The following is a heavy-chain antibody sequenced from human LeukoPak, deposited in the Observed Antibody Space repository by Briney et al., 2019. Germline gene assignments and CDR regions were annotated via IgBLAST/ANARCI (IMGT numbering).Heavy chain of an antibody. D-gene: IGHD3-9*01. J-gene: IGHJ3*02. CDR1: GFTFDDYA. CDR3: AKAADDILTGYGDI. Sequence: GGSLRLSCAASGFTFDDYAMHWVRQAPGKGLEWVSGISWNSGSIGYADSVKGRFTISRDNAKNSLYLQMNSLRAEDTALYYCAKAADDILTGYGDIWGQGTMVTVSS. CDR2: ISWNSGSI. V-gene: IGHV3-9*01.